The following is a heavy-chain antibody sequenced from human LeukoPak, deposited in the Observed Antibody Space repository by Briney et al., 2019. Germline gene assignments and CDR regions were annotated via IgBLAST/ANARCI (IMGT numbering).Heavy chain of an antibody. V-gene: IGHV3-11*01. J-gene: IGHJ3*02. CDR2: ISSSGSTI. CDR1: GFTFSDYY. Sequence: PGGSLRLPCAASGFTFSDYYMSWIRQAPGKGLEWVSYISSSGSTIYYADSVKGRFTISRDNAKNSLYLQMNSLRAEDTAVYYCARDYVVRDSDAFDIWGQGTMVTVSS. CDR3: ARDYVVRDSDAFDI. D-gene: IGHD3-10*01.